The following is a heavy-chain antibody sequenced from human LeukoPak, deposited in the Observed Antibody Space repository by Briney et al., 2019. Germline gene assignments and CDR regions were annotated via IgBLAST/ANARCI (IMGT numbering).Heavy chain of an antibody. D-gene: IGHD5-12*01. CDR2: TSGNSVDT. V-gene: IGHV3-11*05. CDR3: ATEPRLLED. CDR1: GFSFSDSY. Sequence: AGCLRLSCEASGFSFSDSYMTWIRQATGKWLEWISYTSGNSVDTNYADSVKGRFTISRDNAKTSLYLQMNSPRAEDTAVYYCATEPRLLEDWGQGTLVTVSS. J-gene: IGHJ4*02.